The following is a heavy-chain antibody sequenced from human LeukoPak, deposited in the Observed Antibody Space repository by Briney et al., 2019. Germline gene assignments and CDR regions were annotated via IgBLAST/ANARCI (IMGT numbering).Heavy chain of an antibody. CDR2: IYYSGST. J-gene: IGHJ4*02. V-gene: IGHV4-59*01. D-gene: IGHD4-17*01. CDR3: ARTGSTVTMLYPFDH. CDR1: GGSIRSYY. Sequence: SETLSLTCTVSGGSIRSYYWSWIRQPPGKGLEWIGYIYYSGSTNYNPSLKSRVSISVDTSKNQFSLKLSSVAAADTAVYYCARTGSTVTMLYPFDHWGQGTLVTVSS.